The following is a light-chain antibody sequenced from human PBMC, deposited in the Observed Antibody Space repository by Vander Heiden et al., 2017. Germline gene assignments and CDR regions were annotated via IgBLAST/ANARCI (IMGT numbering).Light chain of an antibody. V-gene: IGLV2-8*01. Sequence: QSAMTQPPSASGSPGQSITISCPGTSSDVGAYNYVSWYQQHPGKAPKLVIYEVKKRPSGVPHRFAGSKSGTAASLTVSGLQAEDEADFYCSSYAGRYSWVFGGGTKLTVL. CDR1: SSDVGAYNY. J-gene: IGLJ3*02. CDR2: EVK. CDR3: SSYAGRYSWV.